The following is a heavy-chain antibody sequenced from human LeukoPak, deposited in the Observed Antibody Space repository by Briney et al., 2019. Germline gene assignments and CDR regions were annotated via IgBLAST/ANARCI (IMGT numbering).Heavy chain of an antibody. CDR1: GYTFTGYY. J-gene: IGHJ5*02. CDR3: ARDTSYCGSGSEWFDP. D-gene: IGHD3-10*01. CDR2: INPNSGGT. V-gene: IGHV1-2*02. Sequence: ASVKVSCKASGYTFTGYYMHWVRQAPGQGLEWMGWINPNSGGTNYAQKFQGRVTMTRDTSISTAYMELSRLRSDDTAVYYCARDTSYCGSGSEWFDPWGQGTLVTVSS.